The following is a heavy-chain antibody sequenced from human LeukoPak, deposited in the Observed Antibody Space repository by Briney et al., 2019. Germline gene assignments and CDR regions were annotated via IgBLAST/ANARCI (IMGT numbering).Heavy chain of an antibody. D-gene: IGHD6-19*01. V-gene: IGHV4-39*07. CDR1: GGSISSSSYY. CDR2: IYFSGST. J-gene: IGHJ4*02. Sequence: PSETLSLTCTVSGGSISSSSYYWGWIRQPPGKGLEWIGTIYFSGSTYYNPSLRSRVTISVDASKNQFSLKLSSVTAADTAVYYCARLKQWLGPSDYWGQGTLVTVSS. CDR3: ARLKQWLGPSDY.